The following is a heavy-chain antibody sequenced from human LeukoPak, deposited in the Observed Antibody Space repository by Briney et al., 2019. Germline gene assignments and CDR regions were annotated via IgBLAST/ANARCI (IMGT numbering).Heavy chain of an antibody. Sequence: SETLSLTCTVSGGSISSYYWSWIRQPPGKGLEWIGYIYYSGSTNYNPSLKSRVTISVDTSKNQFSLKLSSVTAADTAVYYCARHGPTYYYDSSGYYYYYYYYMDVWGKGTTVTISS. CDR3: ARHGPTYYYDSSGYYYYYYYYMDV. CDR2: IYYSGST. J-gene: IGHJ6*03. D-gene: IGHD3-22*01. V-gene: IGHV4-59*08. CDR1: GGSISSYY.